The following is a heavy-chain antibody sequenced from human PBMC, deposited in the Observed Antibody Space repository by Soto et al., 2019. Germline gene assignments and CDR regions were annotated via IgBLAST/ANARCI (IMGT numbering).Heavy chain of an antibody. CDR1: GGTFSSYT. Sequence: QVQLVQSGAEVKKPGSSVKVSCKASGGTFSSYTISWVRQAPGQGLEWMGRIIPILGIANYAQKFQGRVTIKADKSTSTAYMELSSLRSEDTAVYYCARGGRLWSVITGPPDYWGQGTLVTVSS. CDR2: IIPILGIA. V-gene: IGHV1-69*02. CDR3: ARGGRLWSVITGPPDY. D-gene: IGHD2-21*01. J-gene: IGHJ4*02.